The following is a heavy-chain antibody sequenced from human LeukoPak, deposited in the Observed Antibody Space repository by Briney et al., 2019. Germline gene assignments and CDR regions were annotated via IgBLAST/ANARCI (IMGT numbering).Heavy chain of an antibody. D-gene: IGHD4-17*01. Sequence: GSLRLSCAASGFTFSSYSMNWVRQPPGKGLEWIGTIYYSGSTDYNPSLKSRVSISVDTSKNQFSLNLDSVTAADTAVYYCARRYDYGDLKRLTRFDPWGQGTLVTVSS. V-gene: IGHV4-39*01. CDR3: ARRYDYGDLKRLTRFDP. CDR1: GFTFSSYSMN. J-gene: IGHJ5*02. CDR2: IYYSGST.